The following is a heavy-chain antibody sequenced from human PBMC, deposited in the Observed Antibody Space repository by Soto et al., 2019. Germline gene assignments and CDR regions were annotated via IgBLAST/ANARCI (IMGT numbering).Heavy chain of an antibody. V-gene: IGHV1-24*01. CDR1: GYTLTELS. J-gene: IGHJ4*02. CDR2: FDPEDGET. Sequence: AASVKVSCKVSGYTLTELSMHWVRQAPGKGLEWMGGFDPEDGETIYAQKFQGRVTMTEDTSTDTAYMELSSLRSEDTAVYYCATAVDTAMGDFDYWGQGTLVTVSS. D-gene: IGHD5-18*01. CDR3: ATAVDTAMGDFDY.